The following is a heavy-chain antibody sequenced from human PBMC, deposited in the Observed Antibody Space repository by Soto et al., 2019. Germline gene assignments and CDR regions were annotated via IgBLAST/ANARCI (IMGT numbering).Heavy chain of an antibody. V-gene: IGHV4-34*01. J-gene: IGHJ4*02. D-gene: IGHD3-10*01. CDR1: GGSFSGYY. Sequence: SETLSLTCAVYGGSFSGYYWSWIRQPPGKGLEWIGEINHSGSTNYNPSLKSRVTISVDTSKNQFSLKLSSVTAADTAVYYCASGGLRGVISGSIHDWGQGTRVTVAS. CDR3: ASGGLRGVISGSIHD. CDR2: INHSGST.